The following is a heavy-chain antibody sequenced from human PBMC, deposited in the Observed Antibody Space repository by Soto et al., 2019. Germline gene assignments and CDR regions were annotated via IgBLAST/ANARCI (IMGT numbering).Heavy chain of an antibody. CDR2: IYNSGST. V-gene: IGHV4-59*08. J-gene: IGHJ4*02. CDR3: ARIEWSTGFDY. D-gene: IGHD3-3*01. Sequence: PSETLSLTCTVSGGSISNYFWSWIRQPPGKGLEWIGYIYNSGSTNYNPSLKSRVTISVDTSKNQFSLKLSSVTAADTAVYYCARIEWSTGFDYWGQGTLVTVSS. CDR1: GGSISNYF.